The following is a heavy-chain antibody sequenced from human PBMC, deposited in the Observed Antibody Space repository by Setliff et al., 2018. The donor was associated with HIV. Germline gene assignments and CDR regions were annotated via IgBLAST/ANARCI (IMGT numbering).Heavy chain of an antibody. J-gene: IGHJ6*02. CDR2: IYHSGNT. Sequence: PSETLSLTCTVSGGSISSGDYYWSWIRQPPGKGLEWIGSIYHSGNTYYNPSLKSRVTISVDTSTNQFSLKLSSVTAADTAVYYCARPRLHNYYYYGMDVWGQGTTVTVSS. CDR1: GGSISSGDYY. D-gene: IGHD2-21*02. V-gene: IGHV4-39*07. CDR3: ARPRLHNYYYYGMDV.